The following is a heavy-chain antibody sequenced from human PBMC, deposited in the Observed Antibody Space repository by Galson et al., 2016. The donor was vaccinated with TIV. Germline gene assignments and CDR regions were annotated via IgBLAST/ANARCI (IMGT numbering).Heavy chain of an antibody. V-gene: IGHV1-2*04. J-gene: IGHJ3*02. D-gene: IGHD1/OR15-1a*01. CDR3: AKIGQEHDAFDI. CDR1: GYTFTEYY. Sequence: SVKVSCKASGYTFTEYYIHWVRQAPGQGLEWMGWINPNSGGTMYAQKFQGWVTMTRDTSITTAYMELSRLNSDDTAVYYCAKIGQEHDAFDIWGQGTMVTVFS. CDR2: INPNSGGT.